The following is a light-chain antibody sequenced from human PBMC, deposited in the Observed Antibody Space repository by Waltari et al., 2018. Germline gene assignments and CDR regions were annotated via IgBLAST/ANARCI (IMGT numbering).Light chain of an antibody. Sequence: QSALTQPRSVSGSPGQSVTISCTGTSGDVGGYNYVSWYQQHQGKAPKLMIYDVSERPSGVPDRFSGSKSGNTASLTISGLQADDEADYYCSSYVGSQTVVFGGGTKLTVL. CDR1: SGDVGGYNY. CDR2: DVS. J-gene: IGLJ2*01. CDR3: SSYVGSQTVV. V-gene: IGLV2-11*01.